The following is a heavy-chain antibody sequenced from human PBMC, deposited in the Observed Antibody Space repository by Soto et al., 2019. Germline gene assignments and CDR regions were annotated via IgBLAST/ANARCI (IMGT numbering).Heavy chain of an antibody. CDR2: ISAYNGNT. CDR1: GYTFTSYG. Sequence: ASVKVSCKASGYTFTSYGISWVRQAPGQGLEWMGWISAYNGNTNYAQKLQGRVTMTTDTSTSTAYMELRSLRSDDTAVYYCARSFGRVNVLRFFDRLLTAPGDDSFDLRGQRTTVHVS. CDR3: ARSFGRVNVLRFFDRLLTAPGDDSFDL. D-gene: IGHD3-9*01. J-gene: IGHJ3*01. V-gene: IGHV1-18*01.